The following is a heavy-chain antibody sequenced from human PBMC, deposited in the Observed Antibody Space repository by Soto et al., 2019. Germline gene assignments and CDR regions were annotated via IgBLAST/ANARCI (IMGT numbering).Heavy chain of an antibody. J-gene: IGHJ5*02. D-gene: IGHD3-10*01. CDR2: ISAYNGNT. CDR1: GYTFTSYG. CDR3: ARAPMVRGVIISGWFDP. V-gene: IGHV1-18*01. Sequence: ASVKVSCKASGYTFTSYGISWVRQAPGQGLEWMGWISAYNGNTNYAQKLQGRVTMTTDTSTSTAYMELRSLRSDDTAVYYCARAPMVRGVIISGWFDPWGQGTLVTVSS.